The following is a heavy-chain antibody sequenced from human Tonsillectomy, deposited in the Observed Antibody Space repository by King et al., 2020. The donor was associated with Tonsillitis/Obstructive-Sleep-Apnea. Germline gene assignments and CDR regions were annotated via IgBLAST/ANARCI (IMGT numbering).Heavy chain of an antibody. J-gene: IGHJ4*02. Sequence: QLVQSGAEVKKPGASVRVSCKASGYTFTSHAMHCGRQAPGQGLVWGVIIIPSSGTTWYAEKFQGRVTMTRDKSASTFYMDPSSLKSEDTAEYYGARDGGDFGDLEYWGQGTLVTVSS. D-gene: IGHD4-17*01. CDR3: ARDGGDFGDLEY. CDR2: IIPSSGTT. CDR1: GYTFTSHA. V-gene: IGHV1-46*01.